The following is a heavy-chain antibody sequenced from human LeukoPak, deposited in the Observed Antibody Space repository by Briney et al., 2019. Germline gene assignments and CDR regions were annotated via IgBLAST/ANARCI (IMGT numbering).Heavy chain of an antibody. V-gene: IGHV1-24*01. D-gene: IGHD3-10*01. J-gene: IGHJ5*02. Sequence: GASVKVSCKVSGYTLTELSMHWVRQAPGKGLEWMGGFDPEDGETIYAQKFQGRVTMTEDTSTDTAYMELSSLRSEDTAVYYCATAIGYYYGSGTSKRWFDPWGQGTLVTVSS. CDR1: GYTLTELS. CDR2: FDPEDGET. CDR3: ATAIGYYYGSGTSKRWFDP.